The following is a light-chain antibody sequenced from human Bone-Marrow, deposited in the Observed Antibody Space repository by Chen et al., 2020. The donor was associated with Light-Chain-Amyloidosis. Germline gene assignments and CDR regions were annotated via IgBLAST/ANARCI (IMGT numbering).Light chain of an antibody. V-gene: IGLV1-40*01. CDR3: QSYDSSLTGYV. CDR2: DDS. Sequence: QSVLTQPPSVSGAPGQRVTIPCTGSSSNIGAGYGVHWYQQLPGTAPKLLIYDDSNRPSGVPDRFSGSKSGTSGSLAITGLQAEDEADYYCQSYDSSLTGYVFGGGTKLTVL. J-gene: IGLJ3*02. CDR1: SSNIGAGYG.